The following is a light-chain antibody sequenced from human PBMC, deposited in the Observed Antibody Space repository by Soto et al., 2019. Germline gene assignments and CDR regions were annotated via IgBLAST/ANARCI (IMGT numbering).Light chain of an antibody. CDR2: QVS. V-gene: IGKV2-30*02. CDR3: VQTIHWPWT. Sequence: DVVMTQSPLSLPVTLGQPASISCRSSQSLVHSDGNTYLHWFQQRPGQSPRRLIYQVSNRDSGVTDRFSGSRSGTNFTLKISRVEAEDFGVYYCVQTIHWPWTVGQGTKVEIK. CDR1: QSLVHSDGNTY. J-gene: IGKJ1*01.